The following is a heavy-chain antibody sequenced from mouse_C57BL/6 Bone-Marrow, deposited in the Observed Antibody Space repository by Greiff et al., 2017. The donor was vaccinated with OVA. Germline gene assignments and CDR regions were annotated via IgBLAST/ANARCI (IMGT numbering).Heavy chain of an antibody. CDR2: ISSSGST. V-gene: IGHV3-8*01. CDR1: GYSITSDY. CDR3: ARYPPYSYGSSYDYWYMDD. D-gene: IGHD1-1*01. Sequence: EVKLMESGPGLAKPSQTLSLTCSVTGYSITSDYWNWIRKFPGNKLEYMGYISSSGSTYYYHSLKSRISITRDTFKNQYYLQLNSVTTEDTATYYCARYPPYSYGSSYDYWYMDDWGTGTTVTVSS. J-gene: IGHJ1*03.